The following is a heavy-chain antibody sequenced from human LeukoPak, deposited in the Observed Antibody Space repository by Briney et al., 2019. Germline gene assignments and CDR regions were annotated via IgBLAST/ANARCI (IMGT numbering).Heavy chain of an antibody. D-gene: IGHD6-6*01. CDR1: GFTFSSYA. Sequence: GGSLRLSCAASGFTFSSYAMSWVRQAPGKGLEWVSYISSSGSTIYYADSVKGRFTISRDNAKNSLYLQMNSLRAEDTAVYYCARVYHPRGAARRALDDWGQGTLVTVSS. V-gene: IGHV3-48*03. J-gene: IGHJ4*02. CDR2: ISSSGSTI. CDR3: ARVYHPRGAARRALDD.